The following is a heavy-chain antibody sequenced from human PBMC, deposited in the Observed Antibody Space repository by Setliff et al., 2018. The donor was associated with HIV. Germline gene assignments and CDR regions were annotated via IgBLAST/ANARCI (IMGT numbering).Heavy chain of an antibody. V-gene: IGHV1-2*02. Sequence: ASVKVSCKTAGYTFTGHFIHWMRQAPGQGLEWMGWINPNSGATDYAWRFEDRVTMTSDTSIRTVYMELSSLRSDDTAVYYCARDTATGWHGESKMSDFWGQGTLVTVSS. CDR3: ARDTATGWHGESKMSDF. CDR1: GYTFTGHF. J-gene: IGHJ4*02. CDR2: INPNSGAT. D-gene: IGHD3-10*01.